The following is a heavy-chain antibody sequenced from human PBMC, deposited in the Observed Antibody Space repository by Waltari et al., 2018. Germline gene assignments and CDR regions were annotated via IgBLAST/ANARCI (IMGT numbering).Heavy chain of an antibody. CDR2: IKHSGST. V-gene: IGHV4-34*01. Sequence: QVQLQQWGAGLLKPSETLSLTCAVYGGSFSGYYWSWIRQPPGKGLEWIGEIKHSGSTNYNTSLKSRVTISVDTSKNQFSLKLSSVTAADTAVYYCARGGKYQLLSWFDPWGQGTLVTVSS. CDR1: GGSFSGYY. CDR3: ARGGKYQLLSWFDP. J-gene: IGHJ5*02. D-gene: IGHD2-2*01.